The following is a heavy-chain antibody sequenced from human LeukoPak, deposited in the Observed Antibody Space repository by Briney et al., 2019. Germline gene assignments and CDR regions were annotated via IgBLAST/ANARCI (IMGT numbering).Heavy chain of an antibody. CDR2: ISSSSSYI. CDR1: GFTFSSYS. Sequence: PGGSLRLSCAASGFTFSSYSMNWVRQAPGKGLEWVSSISSSSSYIYYADSVKGRFTTSRDNAKNSLYLQMNSLRAEDTAVHYCARDLTFRISGGSEADYWGQGTLVTVSS. CDR3: ARDLTFRISGGSEADY. V-gene: IGHV3-21*01. D-gene: IGHD1-26*01. J-gene: IGHJ4*02.